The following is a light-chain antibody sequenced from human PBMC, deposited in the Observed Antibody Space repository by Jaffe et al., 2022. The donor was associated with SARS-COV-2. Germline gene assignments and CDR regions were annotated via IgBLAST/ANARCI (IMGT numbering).Light chain of an antibody. CDR1: SGSVSTSYY. Sequence: QTVVTQEPSFSVSPGGTVTLTCGLSSGSVSTSYYPNWYQQTPGQAPRTLIYHTNTRSSGVPDRFSGSILGNKAALTITGAQADDESDYYCVLYMGSGIWMFGGGTKLTVL. CDR2: HTN. J-gene: IGLJ3*02. V-gene: IGLV8-61*01. CDR3: VLYMGSGIWM.